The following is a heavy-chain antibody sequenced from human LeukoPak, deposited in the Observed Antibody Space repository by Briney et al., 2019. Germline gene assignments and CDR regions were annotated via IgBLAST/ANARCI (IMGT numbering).Heavy chain of an antibody. CDR2: INANSGGT. CDR3: ASKWVTYYYNSSYYHYPTDVFDI. V-gene: IGHV1-2*02. Sequence: ASVKVSCKASGHTFTRYYMHWVRQAPGQGLEWMGWINANSGGTNYAQKFQGRVTMTRDTSISTAYMELSRLRSDDTAVYYCASKWVTYYYNSSYYHYPTDVFDIWGQGTMVTVSS. D-gene: IGHD3-22*01. CDR1: GHTFTRYY. J-gene: IGHJ3*02.